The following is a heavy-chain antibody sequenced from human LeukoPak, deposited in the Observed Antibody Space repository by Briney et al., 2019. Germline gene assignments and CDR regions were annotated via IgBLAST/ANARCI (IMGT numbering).Heavy chain of an antibody. CDR3: ARATVGTVATGYFDY. CDR1: RGTLNSYA. D-gene: IGHD5-12*01. Sequence: SVNVSCKASRGTLNSYAISWVRQAPGDRLEWMGRIIPILGLAKHAQRFQGKVTITADKSTSTAYMELSRLRSEDTAVYYCARATVGTVATGYFDYWGQGTLVTVAS. J-gene: IGHJ4*02. V-gene: IGHV1-69*04. CDR2: IIPILGLA.